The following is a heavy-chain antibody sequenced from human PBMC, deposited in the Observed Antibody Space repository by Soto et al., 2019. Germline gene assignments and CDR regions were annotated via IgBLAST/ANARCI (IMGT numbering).Heavy chain of an antibody. V-gene: IGHV4-34*01. CDR1: GGSFSGYY. Sequence: PSETLSLTCAVYGGSFSGYYWSWIRQPPGEGLEWIGEINHSGSTNYNPSLKSRVTMSVDTSKKQFSLNVSSVTAADTAVYYCARAGDEYSGYVLNHWDQGMLVTVSS. J-gene: IGHJ5*02. CDR2: INHSGST. CDR3: ARAGDEYSGYVLNH. D-gene: IGHD5-12*01.